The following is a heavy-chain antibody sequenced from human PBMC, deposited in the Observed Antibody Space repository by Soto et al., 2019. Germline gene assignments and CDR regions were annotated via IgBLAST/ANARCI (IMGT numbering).Heavy chain of an antibody. CDR1: SGSISTYY. J-gene: IGHJ4*02. Sequence: PSETLSLTWTISSGSISTYYGTWIRQSPEKGLEWIGYVYHTGDTNYNPSLKSRVTISLDTSKNEFSLKLTSVSAADTAIYYCARRKTRPEAFDYWGQGILVTVSS. V-gene: IGHV4-59*08. D-gene: IGHD6-25*01. CDR3: ARRKTRPEAFDY. CDR2: VYHTGDT.